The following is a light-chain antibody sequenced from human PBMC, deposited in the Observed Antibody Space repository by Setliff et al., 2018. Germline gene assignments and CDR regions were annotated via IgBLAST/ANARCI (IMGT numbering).Light chain of an antibody. J-gene: IGLJ2*01. Sequence: QSVLTQPASVSGSPGQSVTISCTGTSSDIGGYNYVSWYQQHPGKAPKLMIYDVSIRPSGVSTRFSGSKSANTASLTISGLQAEDEADYYCVSYTNSATLVFGGGT. CDR3: VSYTNSATLV. CDR2: DVS. V-gene: IGLV2-14*03. CDR1: SSDIGGYNY.